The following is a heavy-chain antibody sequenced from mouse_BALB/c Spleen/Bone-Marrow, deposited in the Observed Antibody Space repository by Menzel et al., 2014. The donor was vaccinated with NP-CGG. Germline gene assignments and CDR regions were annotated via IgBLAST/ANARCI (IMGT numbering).Heavy chain of an antibody. CDR2: INPSNGRT. D-gene: IGHD2-2*01. Sequence: QVQLQQSGAELVKPGASLKLSCKASGYTFXNXWXHWVKQRPXXGLEWIXXINPSNGRTNYNEKFKTKATLTVDKSSSTAYMQLSSLTSEDSAVNYCAARLSPLAMDYWGQGTSVTVSS. CDR3: AARLSPLAMDY. V-gene: IGHV1S81*02. CDR1: GYTFXNXW. J-gene: IGHJ4*01.